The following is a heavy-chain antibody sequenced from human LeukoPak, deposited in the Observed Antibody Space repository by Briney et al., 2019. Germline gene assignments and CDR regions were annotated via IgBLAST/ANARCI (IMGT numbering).Heavy chain of an antibody. Sequence: GGSLRLSCAASGFTFSSHAMNWVRQAPGKGLEWVSSIGGIGASTYYADSVKGRFTISRDNSKNTLYLQMNSLRAEDTALYYCAKAAYGDYVNWFDPWGQGILAIVSS. CDR3: AKAAYGDYVNWFDP. J-gene: IGHJ5*02. V-gene: IGHV3-23*01. CDR1: GFTFSSHA. CDR2: IGGIGAST. D-gene: IGHD4-17*01.